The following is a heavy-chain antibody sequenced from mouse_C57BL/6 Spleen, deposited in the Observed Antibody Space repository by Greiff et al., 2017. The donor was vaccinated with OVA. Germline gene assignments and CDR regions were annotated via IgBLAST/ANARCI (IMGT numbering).Heavy chain of an antibody. CDR1: GYTFTDYY. D-gene: IGHD2-5*01. V-gene: IGHV1-26*01. CDR3: ARRSYSNYYAMDY. J-gene: IGHJ4*01. CDR2: INPNNGGT. Sequence: EVQLQQSGPELVKPGASVKISCKASGYTFTDYYMNWVKQSHGKSLEWIGDINPNNGGTSYNQKFKGKATLTVDKSSSTAYMELRSLTSEDSAVYYCARRSYSNYYAMDYWGQGTSVTVSS.